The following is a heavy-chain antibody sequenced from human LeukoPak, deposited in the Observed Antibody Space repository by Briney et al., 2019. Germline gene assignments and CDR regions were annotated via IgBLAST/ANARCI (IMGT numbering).Heavy chain of an antibody. J-gene: IGHJ4*02. V-gene: IGHV1-18*01. CDR3: ALERGTQLELGY. CDR2: RSIYNGNT. CDR1: GYDFINYG. Sequence: ASVKVSCKASGYDFINYGISWVRQAPGQGLEWMGWRSIYNGNTDYKLQGRVTMTRDTSISTAYMELSRLRSDDTAVYYRALERGTQLELGYWGQGTLVTVSS. D-gene: IGHD1-1*01.